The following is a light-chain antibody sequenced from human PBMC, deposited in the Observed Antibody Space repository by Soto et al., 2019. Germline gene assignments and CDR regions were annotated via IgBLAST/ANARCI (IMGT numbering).Light chain of an antibody. V-gene: IGLV2-14*01. CDR1: SSDVGGYNY. Sequence: QSALTQPASVSGSPGQSITISCTGTSSDVGGYNYVSWYQQHPGKAPKLMIYDVSNRPSGVSNRFSGSKSGNTASLTISGLQAEDEADYYCSSYTSSSTVLIFGTGTKLTVL. CDR3: SSYTSSSTVLI. CDR2: DVS. J-gene: IGLJ1*01.